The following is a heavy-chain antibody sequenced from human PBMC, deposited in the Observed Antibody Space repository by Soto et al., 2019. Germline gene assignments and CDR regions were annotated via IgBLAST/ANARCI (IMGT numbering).Heavy chain of an antibody. Sequence: SETLSLTCTVSGGSISSGGYYWSWIRHHPGNGLEWIGYIYYIGSTYYNPSLKSRVTISVDTSKNQFSLKLSSVTAADTAVYYCARISIPGTTDGFDPWGQGTMVTV. CDR1: GGSISSGGYY. CDR3: ARISIPGTTDGFDP. CDR2: IYYIGST. J-gene: IGHJ5*02. D-gene: IGHD1-7*01. V-gene: IGHV4-31*03.